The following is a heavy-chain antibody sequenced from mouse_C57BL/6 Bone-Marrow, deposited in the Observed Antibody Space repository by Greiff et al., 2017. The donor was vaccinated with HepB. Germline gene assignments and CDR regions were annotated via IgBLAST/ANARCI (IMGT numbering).Heavy chain of an antibody. CDR2: IWAGGST. J-gene: IGHJ1*01. V-gene: IGHV2-9*02. CDR3: ARDGGWYFDV. CDR1: GFSLTSYG. Sequence: VKLMESGPGLVAPSQSLSITCTVSGFSLTSYGVHWVRQPPGKGLEWLGVIWAGGSTNYNSALMSRLSISKDNSKSQVFLKMNSLQTDDTVMYYCARDGGWYFDVWGAGTTVTVSS.